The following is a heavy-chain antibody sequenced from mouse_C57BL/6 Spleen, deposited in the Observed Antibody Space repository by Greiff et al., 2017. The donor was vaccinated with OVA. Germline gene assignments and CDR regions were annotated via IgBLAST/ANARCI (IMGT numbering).Heavy chain of an antibody. CDR3: ARGTSFDY. D-gene: IGHD3-3*01. J-gene: IGHJ2*01. Sequence: QVHVKQSGPELVKPGASVKLSCKASGYTFTSYDINWVKQRPGQGLEWIGWIYPRDGSTKYNEKFKGKATLTVDTSSSTAYMELHSLTSEDSAVYFCARGTSFDYWGQGTTLTVSS. CDR2: IYPRDGST. CDR1: GYTFTSYD. V-gene: IGHV1-85*01.